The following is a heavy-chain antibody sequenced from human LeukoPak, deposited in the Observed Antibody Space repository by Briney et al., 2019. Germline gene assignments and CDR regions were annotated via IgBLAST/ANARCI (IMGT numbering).Heavy chain of an antibody. Sequence: GGSLRLSCAASGFAFSNYAMSWVRQAPGKGLEWVSSLSGGGDSRYYADSVMGRFTISRDNSKNTLYLQMNSLRAEDTAVYYCAKAVRSMVTGGGYFDSWGQGTLVTVSS. CDR1: GFAFSNYA. J-gene: IGHJ4*02. V-gene: IGHV3-23*01. D-gene: IGHD3-10*01. CDR2: LSGGGDSR. CDR3: AKAVRSMVTGGGYFDS.